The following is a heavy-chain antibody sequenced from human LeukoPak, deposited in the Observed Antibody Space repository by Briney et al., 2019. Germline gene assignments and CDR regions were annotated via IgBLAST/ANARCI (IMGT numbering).Heavy chain of an antibody. V-gene: IGHV1-69*13. CDR2: IIPIFGTA. J-gene: IGHJ3*02. CDR3: ARVAGERWLREDAFDI. Sequence: ASVKVSCKASGGTFSSYAISWVRQAPGQGLEWMGGIIPIFGTANYAQKFQGRVTITADESTSTAYMELSSLRSEDTAVYYCARVAGERWLREDAFDIWGQGTMVTVSS. D-gene: IGHD5-12*01. CDR1: GGTFSSYA.